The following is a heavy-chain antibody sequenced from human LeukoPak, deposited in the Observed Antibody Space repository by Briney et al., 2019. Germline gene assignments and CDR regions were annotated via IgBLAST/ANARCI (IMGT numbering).Heavy chain of an antibody. Sequence: SETLSLTCTVSGVSIGSYCWSWIRQPAGKGLEWIGHIYTSGSTNYNPSLKSRVTMSVDTFKNQFSLKLSSVTAADTAVYYCARVEDSECWFDPWGQGTLVTVSS. V-gene: IGHV4-4*07. CDR2: IYTSGST. CDR3: ARVEDSECWFDP. CDR1: GVSIGSYC. J-gene: IGHJ5*02. D-gene: IGHD2/OR15-2a*01.